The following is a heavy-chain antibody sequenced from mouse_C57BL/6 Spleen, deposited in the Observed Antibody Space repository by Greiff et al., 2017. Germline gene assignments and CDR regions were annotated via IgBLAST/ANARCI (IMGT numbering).Heavy chain of an antibody. J-gene: IGHJ4*01. Sequence: VKLMESGPGLVAPSQSLSITCTVSGFSLTSYGVHWVRQPPGKGLEWLVVIWSDGSTTYNSALKSRLSISKDNSKSQVFLKMNSLQTDDTAMYYCARSTMVTTGGRFYAMDYWGQGTSVTVSS. V-gene: IGHV2-6*03. D-gene: IGHD2-2*01. CDR2: IWSDGST. CDR1: GFSLTSYG. CDR3: ARSTMVTTGGRFYAMDY.